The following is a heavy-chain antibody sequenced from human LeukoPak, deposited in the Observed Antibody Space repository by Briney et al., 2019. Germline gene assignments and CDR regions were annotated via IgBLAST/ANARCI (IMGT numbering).Heavy chain of an antibody. CDR1: GGSISSYY. D-gene: IGHD1-26*01. CDR3: ATQWESDAFDI. V-gene: IGHV4-59*08. Sequence: SETLSLTCTVSGGSISSYYWSWIRQPPGKGLEWIGYIYYSGSTNYNPSLKSRVTIPVDTSKNQFSLKLSSVTAADTAVYYCATQWESDAFDIWGQGTMVTVSS. CDR2: IYYSGST. J-gene: IGHJ3*02.